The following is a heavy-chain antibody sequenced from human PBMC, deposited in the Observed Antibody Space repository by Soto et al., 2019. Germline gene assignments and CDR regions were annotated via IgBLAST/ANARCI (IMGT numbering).Heavy chain of an antibody. CDR2: IYYSGRT. J-gene: IGHJ4*01. Sequence: PSETLSLTCAVSGGSIGSTSYYWGWIRQPPGKGLEWIGSIYYSGRTYYNPSLKTRVTISVDTSKNQFSLRLSSVTAADTAVYYCARHPPGQWLEYYFDYWGHGTLVTVSS. CDR1: GGSIGSTSYY. CDR3: ARHPPGQWLEYYFDY. D-gene: IGHD6-19*01. V-gene: IGHV4-39*01.